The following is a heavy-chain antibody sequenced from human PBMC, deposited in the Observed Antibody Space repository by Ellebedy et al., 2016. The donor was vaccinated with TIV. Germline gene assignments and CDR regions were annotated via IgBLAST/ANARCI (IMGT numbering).Heavy chain of an antibody. CDR3: AREMVAPGPDDVYYGMDV. D-gene: IGHD2-15*01. V-gene: IGHV3-7*01. Sequence: GESLKISCAASGFTFTNTWMNWVRQTPGTGLEWVANINEDGSAKSYVDSVKGRFSISRDNSKNTMFLQMNSLRAEDSGVYYCAREMVAPGPDDVYYGMDVWGQGTTVTVSS. CDR1: GFTFTNTW. CDR2: INEDGSAK. J-gene: IGHJ6*02.